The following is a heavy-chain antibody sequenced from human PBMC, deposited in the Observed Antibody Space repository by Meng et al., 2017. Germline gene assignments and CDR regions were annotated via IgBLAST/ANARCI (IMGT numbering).Heavy chain of an antibody. V-gene: IGHV4-31*03. Sequence: LRLSCTVSGGSISSGGYYWSWIRQHPGKGLEWIGYIYYSGSTYYNPSLKSRVTISVDTSKNQFSLKLSSVTAADTAVYYCARVNYGSGSYAPNYYYYGMDVWGQGTTVTVSS. CDR2: IYYSGST. CDR3: ARVNYGSGSYAPNYYYYGMDV. CDR1: GGSISSGGYY. J-gene: IGHJ6*02. D-gene: IGHD3-10*01.